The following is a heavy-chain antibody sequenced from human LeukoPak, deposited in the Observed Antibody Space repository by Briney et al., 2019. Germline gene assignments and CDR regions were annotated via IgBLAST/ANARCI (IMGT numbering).Heavy chain of an antibody. V-gene: IGHV3-23*01. D-gene: IGHD3-22*01. Sequence: PGGSLRLSCAASGFTFSSYAMSWVRQAPGKGLELVSAISGSGGSTYYADSVKGRFTISRDNSKNTLYLQMNRLRAEDTAVYYCAKDSPPRRPFFVVVVDFFDYWGQGTLVTVSS. CDR2: ISGSGGST. CDR1: GFTFSSYA. CDR3: AKDSPPRRPFFVVVVDFFDY. J-gene: IGHJ4*02.